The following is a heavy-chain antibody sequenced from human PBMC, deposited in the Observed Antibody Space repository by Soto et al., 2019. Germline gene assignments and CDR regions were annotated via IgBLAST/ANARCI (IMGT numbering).Heavy chain of an antibody. CDR2: ISGSGGST. D-gene: IGHD3-9*01. Sequence: EVQLLESGGGLVQPGGSLRLSCAASGFTFSSYAMSWVRQAPGKGLEWVSAISGSGGSTYYADSVKGRFTISRDNSKNTLYLQMNSLRAEDMAVYYCAKDLSSTVYDILTGYYIDWFDPWGQGTLVTVSS. CDR1: GFTFSSYA. CDR3: AKDLSSTVYDILTGYYIDWFDP. V-gene: IGHV3-23*01. J-gene: IGHJ5*02.